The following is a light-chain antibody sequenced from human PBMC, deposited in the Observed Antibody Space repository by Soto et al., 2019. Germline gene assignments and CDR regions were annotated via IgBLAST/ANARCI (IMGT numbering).Light chain of an antibody. V-gene: IGKV3-20*01. CDR3: QQYGSSLFT. CDR2: GAS. J-gene: IGKJ3*01. CDR1: QSVSSSY. Sequence: EIVLTQSPGTLSLSPGERATLSCRASQSVSSSYLAWYQQKSGQAPRLLIYGASSGATGIPDRFSGSGSGTDFTLTISRLEPEDFAVYYCQQYGSSLFTFGPGTKVDIK.